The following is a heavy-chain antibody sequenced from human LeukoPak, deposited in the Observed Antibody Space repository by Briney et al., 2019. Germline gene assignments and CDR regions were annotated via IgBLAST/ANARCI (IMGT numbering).Heavy chain of an antibody. CDR3: ASSRYYYDSSGLDY. CDR1: GGSFSGYY. CDR2: INHSGST. J-gene: IGHJ4*02. V-gene: IGHV4-34*01. Sequence: SETLSLTCAVYGGSFSGYYWSWIRQPPGKGLEWIGEINHSGSTNYNPSLKSRVTISVDMSKNQFSLKLSSVTAADTAVYYCASSRYYYDSSGLDYWGQGTLVTVSS. D-gene: IGHD3-22*01.